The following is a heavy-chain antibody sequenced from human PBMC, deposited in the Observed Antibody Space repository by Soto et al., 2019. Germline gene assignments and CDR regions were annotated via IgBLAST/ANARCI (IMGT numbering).Heavy chain of an antibody. CDR2: INPSGGST. V-gene: IGHV1-46*01. J-gene: IGHJ6*02. Sequence: GASVKVSCKASGYTFTSYYMHWVRQAPGQGLEWMGIINPSGGSTSYAQKFQGRVTMTRDTSTSTVYMEPSSLRSEDTAVYYCARDRDPYSSSNLNGNGMDVWGQGTTVTVSS. D-gene: IGHD6-6*01. CDR1: GYTFTSYY. CDR3: ARDRDPYSSSNLNGNGMDV.